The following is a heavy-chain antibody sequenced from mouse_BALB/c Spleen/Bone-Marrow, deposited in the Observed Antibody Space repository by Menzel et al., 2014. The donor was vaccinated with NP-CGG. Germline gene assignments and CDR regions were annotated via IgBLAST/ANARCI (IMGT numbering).Heavy chain of an antibody. CDR2: IYPGSGRI. Sequence: VQREESGPELVKPGASVKMSCKASGYSFTNYVISWVKQRTGQGLEWIGEIYPGSGRIYYNEKFKGKATLTVDKSSNTACMQLSSLTSEDSAVYFCAVELRFGYWGQGTLVTVSA. CDR3: AVELRFGY. V-gene: IGHV1-81*01. J-gene: IGHJ3*01. CDR1: GYSFTNYV.